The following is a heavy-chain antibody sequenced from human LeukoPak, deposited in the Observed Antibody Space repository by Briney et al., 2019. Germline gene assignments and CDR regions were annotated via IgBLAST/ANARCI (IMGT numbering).Heavy chain of an antibody. V-gene: IGHV4-59*08. CDR1: GGSISSYY. Sequence: SEALSLTCTVSGGSISSYYWSWIRQPPGKGLEWIGYIYYSGSINYNPSLKSRVTISVDTSKNQFSLKLRSVTAADTAVYYCARYSGSYSGFDYWGQGTLVTVSS. CDR2: IYYSGSI. J-gene: IGHJ4*02. D-gene: IGHD1-26*01. CDR3: ARYSGSYSGFDY.